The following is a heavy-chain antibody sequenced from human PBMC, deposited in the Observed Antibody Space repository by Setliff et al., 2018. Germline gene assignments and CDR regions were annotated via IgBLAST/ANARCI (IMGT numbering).Heavy chain of an antibody. CDR1: GGTFGSSA. V-gene: IGHV1-69*13. CDR3: ARANYYDSSGHSVYGMDV. J-gene: IGHJ6*02. Sequence: GASVKVSCKVSGGTFGSSAFTWVRQAPGPGLEYMGGIIPFFGNTNYAQKFQGRLSITADESTSTAYMELSSLRSEDTAVYYCARANYYDSSGHSVYGMDVWGQGTTVTVSS. CDR2: IIPFFGNT. D-gene: IGHD3-22*01.